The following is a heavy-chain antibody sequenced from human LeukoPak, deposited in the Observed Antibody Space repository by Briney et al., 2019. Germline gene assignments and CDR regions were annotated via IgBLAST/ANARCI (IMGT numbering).Heavy chain of an antibody. J-gene: IGHJ5*02. CDR1: GGSISSYY. Sequence: SETLSLTCTVSGGSISSYYWSWIRQPPGKGLEWIGYIYYSGSAKYNPSLKSRVTISVDTSKNQFSLKLTSVTAADTAVYYCARGFGDWGLSWFDPWGQGTMVTVSS. V-gene: IGHV4-59*01. CDR2: IYYSGSA. D-gene: IGHD3-10*01. CDR3: ARGFGDWGLSWFDP.